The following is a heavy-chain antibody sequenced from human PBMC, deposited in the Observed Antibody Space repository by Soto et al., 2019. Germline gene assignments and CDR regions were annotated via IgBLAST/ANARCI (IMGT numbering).Heavy chain of an antibody. CDR3: AKDLSAVGYFDWFPIDY. Sequence: EVQLLESGGGLVQPGGSLRLSCAASGFTFSSYAMSWVRQAPGKGLEWVSAISGSGGSTYYADSVKGRFTISRDNSKNTLYLQMNSLRAEDTAVYYCAKDLSAVGYFDWFPIDYWGQGTLVTVSS. D-gene: IGHD3-9*01. CDR1: GFTFSSYA. V-gene: IGHV3-23*01. CDR2: ISGSGGST. J-gene: IGHJ4*02.